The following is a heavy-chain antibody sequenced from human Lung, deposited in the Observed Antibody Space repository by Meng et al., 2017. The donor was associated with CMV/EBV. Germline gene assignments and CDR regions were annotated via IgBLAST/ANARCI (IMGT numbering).Heavy chain of an antibody. Sequence: QVQLRGSGPGLVKPSGTLSLPCAVSGGSISSSNWWSWVRQPPGKGLEWIGEIYHSGSTNYNPSLKSRVTISVDKSKNQFSLKLSSVTAADTAVYYCASFPPPGKQWLVTDYWGQGTLVTVSS. J-gene: IGHJ4*02. CDR3: ASFPPPGKQWLVTDY. V-gene: IGHV4-4*02. CDR2: IYHSGST. CDR1: GGSISSSNW. D-gene: IGHD6-19*01.